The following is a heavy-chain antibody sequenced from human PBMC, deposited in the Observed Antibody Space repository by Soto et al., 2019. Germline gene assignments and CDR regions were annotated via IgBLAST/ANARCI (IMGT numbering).Heavy chain of an antibody. CDR2: ISTYNGNT. J-gene: IGHJ3*01. D-gene: IGHD2-2*01. V-gene: IGHV1-18*01. CDR1: GYTFTSYG. CDR3: AREDIVLVPAANHAFDV. Sequence: QVQLMQSGVEVKKPGASVKVSCKASGYTFTSYGISWVRQAPGQGLEWMGWISTYNGNTKYAQKLQGRVTMTTDTFTSTAYMELRSLRSDDTAVYYCAREDIVLVPAANHAFDVWGQGTMVTVSS.